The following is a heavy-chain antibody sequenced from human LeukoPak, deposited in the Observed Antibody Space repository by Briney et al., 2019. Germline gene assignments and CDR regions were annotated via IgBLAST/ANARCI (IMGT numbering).Heavy chain of an antibody. Sequence: GGSLRLSCAASGFTFSSYWMHWVRQAPGKGLVWVSRINSDGSSTSYADSVKGRFTISKDNAKNTLYLQMNSLRAEDTAVYYCARDNGAYCGGDCWHAFDIWGQGTMVTVSS. D-gene: IGHD2-21*01. V-gene: IGHV3-74*01. CDR2: INSDGSST. CDR1: GFTFSSYW. CDR3: ARDNGAYCGGDCWHAFDI. J-gene: IGHJ3*02.